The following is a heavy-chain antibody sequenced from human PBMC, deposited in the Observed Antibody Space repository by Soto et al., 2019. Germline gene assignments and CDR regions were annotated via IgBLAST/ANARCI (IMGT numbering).Heavy chain of an antibody. CDR2: IYYSGST. Sequence: PSETLSLTCTVSGGSISSSSYYWGWIRQPPGKGLEWIGSIYYSGSTYYNPSLKSRVTISVDTSKNQFSLKLSSVTAADTAVYYCARHRIYYYDSSGYYWVYYFDYWGQGTLVTVSS. V-gene: IGHV4-39*01. J-gene: IGHJ4*02. D-gene: IGHD3-22*01. CDR1: GGSISSSSYY. CDR3: ARHRIYYYDSSGYYWVYYFDY.